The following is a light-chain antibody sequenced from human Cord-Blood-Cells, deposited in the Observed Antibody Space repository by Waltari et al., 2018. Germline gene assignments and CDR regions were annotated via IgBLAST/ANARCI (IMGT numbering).Light chain of an antibody. CDR1: QSFRSN. Sequence: EIVMTQSPATLSVSPGERATLSCRASQSFRSNLAWYQHKPGKAPRLRIYDASTRATGIPARFSGSGSWREFTLTISSLQSEDFAVYYCQQYNNWPPLTFGGGTKVEIK. CDR3: QQYNNWPPLT. J-gene: IGKJ4*01. CDR2: DAS. V-gene: IGKV3-15*01.